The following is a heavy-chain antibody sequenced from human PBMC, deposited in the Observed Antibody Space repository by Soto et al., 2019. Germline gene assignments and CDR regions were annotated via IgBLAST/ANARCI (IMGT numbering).Heavy chain of an antibody. CDR3: AGGTGWFITD. J-gene: IGHJ4*02. Sequence: EVHLVESGGDLVQPGGSLRLSCLGSGFTFSNFWMNWVRQAPGKGLEWVANIRQDGSAAYYVDSVKDRFTISRDNAMNSVYLQMNRLRDDDTAVYYCAGGTGWFITDWGQGTLVTVSS. V-gene: IGHV3-7*02. D-gene: IGHD6-19*01. CDR2: IRQDGSAA. CDR1: GFTFSNFW.